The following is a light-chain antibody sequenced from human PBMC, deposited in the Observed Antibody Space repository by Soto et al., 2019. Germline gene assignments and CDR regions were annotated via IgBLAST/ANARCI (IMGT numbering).Light chain of an antibody. Sequence: QSALTQPASVSGSPGQSITISCTGTNSDVGGYNYVSWYQQHPGKAPKLMIYDVTNRPSGVSDRFSGSKSGNTASLTISGLQAEDEADYYCSSYIRSSPLVFGGGTKVTVL. CDR1: NSDVGGYNY. CDR3: SSYIRSSPLV. CDR2: DVT. J-gene: IGLJ2*01. V-gene: IGLV2-14*03.